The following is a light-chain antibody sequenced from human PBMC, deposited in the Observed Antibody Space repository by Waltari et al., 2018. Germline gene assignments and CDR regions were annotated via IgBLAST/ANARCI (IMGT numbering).Light chain of an antibody. CDR1: SSNIGAGYD. V-gene: IGLV1-40*01. CDR3: QSYDSGQWV. Sequence: QSVLTQPPSVSGAPGQRVTISCSGSSSNIGAGYDVHWYQQFSGTAPKLLIYPNDKRPSGVPDRFSGSRSGTSASLAITVLQTDDEAEYFCQSYDSGQWVFGGGTKLTVL. CDR2: PND. J-gene: IGLJ2*01.